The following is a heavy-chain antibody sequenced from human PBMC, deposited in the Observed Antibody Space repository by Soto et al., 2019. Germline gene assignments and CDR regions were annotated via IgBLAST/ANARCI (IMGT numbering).Heavy chain of an antibody. D-gene: IGHD3-22*01. Sequence: PGGSLRLSCAASGFTFSSYGMHWVRQAPGKGLEWVAVISYDGSNKYYADSVKGRFTISRDNSKNTLYLQMNSLRAEDTAVYYCAKGAPLDRYYYDSSGHQTLDYWGQGTLVTVSS. CDR1: GFTFSSYG. V-gene: IGHV3-30*18. CDR2: ISYDGSNK. J-gene: IGHJ4*02. CDR3: AKGAPLDRYYYDSSGHQTLDY.